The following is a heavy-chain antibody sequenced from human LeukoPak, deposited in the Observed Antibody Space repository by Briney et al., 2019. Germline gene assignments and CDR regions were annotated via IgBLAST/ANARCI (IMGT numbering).Heavy chain of an antibody. CDR2: IYYSGST. CDR1: GGSISSSSYY. J-gene: IGHJ4*02. Sequence: TSETLSLTCTVSGGSISSSSYYWGWIRQPPGKGLEWIGSIYYSGSTYYNPSLKSRVTISVDTSKDQFSLKLSSVTAADTAVYYCARYGVVGATHFDYWGQGTLVTVSS. D-gene: IGHD1-26*01. CDR3: ARYGVVGATHFDY. V-gene: IGHV4-39*01.